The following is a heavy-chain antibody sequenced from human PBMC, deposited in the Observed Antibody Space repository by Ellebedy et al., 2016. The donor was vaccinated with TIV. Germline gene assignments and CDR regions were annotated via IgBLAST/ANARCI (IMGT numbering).Heavy chain of an antibody. Sequence: AASVKVSCKASGFPFTSFYMHWVRQAPGQGLDWMGIINPSGGSTTYAQKFQGRVTMTRDTSTSTVYMELSSLRSEDTAVYYCASDEHSSSWYSFDYWGQGTLVTVSS. D-gene: IGHD6-13*01. CDR2: INPSGGST. V-gene: IGHV1-46*01. J-gene: IGHJ4*02. CDR1: GFPFTSFY. CDR3: ASDEHSSSWYSFDY.